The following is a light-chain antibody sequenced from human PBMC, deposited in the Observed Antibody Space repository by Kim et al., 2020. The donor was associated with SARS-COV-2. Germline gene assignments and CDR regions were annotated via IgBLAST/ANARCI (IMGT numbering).Light chain of an antibody. V-gene: IGKV1-39*01. CDR2: AAS. J-gene: IGKJ4*01. Sequence: AAVGDRVTITSRASQSISSYLNWYQQKPGKVPLLLINAASSLQSGVPSRFSGSGSGTDFTLTINSLQPEDFAAYYCQQSYTLPLTFGGGTKVDIK. CDR1: QSISSY. CDR3: QQSYTLPLT.